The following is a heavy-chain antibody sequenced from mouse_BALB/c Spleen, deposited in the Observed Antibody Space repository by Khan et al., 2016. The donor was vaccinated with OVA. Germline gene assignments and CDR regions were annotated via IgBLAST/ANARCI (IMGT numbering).Heavy chain of an antibody. CDR1: GFNIKDTY. V-gene: IGHV14-3*02. D-gene: IGHD2-1*01. CDR3: VTLYGNPFAF. Sequence: VQLQQPGAELVKPGASVKLSCSASGFNIKDTYIHWMKQRPEQGLEWIGRIDPPNDDSKYGPKFQAKATLTADTSSNTAYLQLSSLTSEDTAVYYCVTLYGNPFAFWGQGTLVSVAA. J-gene: IGHJ3*01. CDR2: IDPPNDDS.